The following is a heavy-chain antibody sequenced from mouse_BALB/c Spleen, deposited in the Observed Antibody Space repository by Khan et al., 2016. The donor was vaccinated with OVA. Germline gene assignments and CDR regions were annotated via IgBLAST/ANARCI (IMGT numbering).Heavy chain of an antibody. CDR1: GYTFTNFR. CDR3: SRHGHGESCYFAF. V-gene: IGHV9-1*02. Sequence: QIQLVQSGPELRKPGETVKISCQTSGYTFTNFRVNWVKQTPGMGLKWMGCINTLTGEPKYADDFKGRFAFSLETSASTAYLQINNLKNEDMAAYFCSRHGHGESCYFAFWGQGTTLKVSS. CDR2: INTLTGEP. D-gene: IGHD2-13*01. J-gene: IGHJ2*01.